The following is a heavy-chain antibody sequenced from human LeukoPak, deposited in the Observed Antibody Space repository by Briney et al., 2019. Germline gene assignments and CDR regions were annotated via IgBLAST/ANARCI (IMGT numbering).Heavy chain of an antibody. D-gene: IGHD6-13*01. J-gene: IGHJ4*02. CDR3: ARGETGYSSSCGY. CDR2: ISSSSSYI. CDR1: GFTFSSYS. V-gene: IGHV3-21*01. Sequence: PGGSLRLSCAASGFTFSSYSMNWVRQAPGKGLEWVSSISSSSSYIYYADSVKGRFTISRDNAKNSLYLQMNSLRAEDTAVYYCARGETGYSSSCGYWGQGTLVTVSS.